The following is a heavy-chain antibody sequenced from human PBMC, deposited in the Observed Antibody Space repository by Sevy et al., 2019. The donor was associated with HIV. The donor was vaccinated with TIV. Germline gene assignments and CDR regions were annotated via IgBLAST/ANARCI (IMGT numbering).Heavy chain of an antibody. CDR2: IYSGGST. CDR1: GFTVSSNY. D-gene: IGHD3-3*01. V-gene: IGHV3-53*01. CDR3: ARSLDFWSGYYIDY. Sequence: GGSLRLSCAASGFTVSSNYMSWVRQPPGKGLEWVSVIYSGGSTYYADSVKGRFTISRDNSKNTLYLQMNSLRAEDTAVYYCARSLDFWSGYYIDYWGQGTLVTVSS. J-gene: IGHJ4*02.